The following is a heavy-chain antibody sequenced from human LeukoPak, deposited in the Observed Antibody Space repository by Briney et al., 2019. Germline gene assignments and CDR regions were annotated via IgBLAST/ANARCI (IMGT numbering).Heavy chain of an antibody. CDR1: GYTFTSYG. Sequence: ASVKVSCKASGYTFTSYGISWVRQAPGQGLEWMGWISAYNGNTKYTQKVQGRVTTTTDTSTSTAYMELRSLRSDDTAVYYCARGRRIVATIGNWFDPWGQGTLVTVSS. V-gene: IGHV1-18*01. D-gene: IGHD5-12*01. CDR3: ARGRRIVATIGNWFDP. J-gene: IGHJ5*02. CDR2: ISAYNGNT.